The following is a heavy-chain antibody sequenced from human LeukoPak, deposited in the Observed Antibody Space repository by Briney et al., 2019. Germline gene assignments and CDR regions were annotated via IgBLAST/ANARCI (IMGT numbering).Heavy chain of an antibody. D-gene: IGHD3-3*01. CDR1: GGSISSSSYY. CDR3: ARGLRAGDFWSGYSSYYFDY. CDR2: IYYSGST. V-gene: IGHV4-39*01. Sequence: PSETLSLTCTVSGGSISSSSYYWGWIRQPPGKGLEWIGSIYYSGSTYYNPSLKSRVTISVDTSKNQFSLKLSSVTAADTAVYYCARGLRAGDFWSGYSSYYFDYWGQGTLVTVSS. J-gene: IGHJ4*02.